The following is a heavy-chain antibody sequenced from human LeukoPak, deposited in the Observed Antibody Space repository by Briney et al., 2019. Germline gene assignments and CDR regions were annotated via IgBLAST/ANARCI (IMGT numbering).Heavy chain of an antibody. V-gene: IGHV3-23*01. CDR1: GFTFSSYA. CDR3: AKKGVSSADAFDI. J-gene: IGHJ3*02. D-gene: IGHD2-15*01. Sequence: PGGSLRLSCAASGFTFSSYAMSWVRRAPRKGLEWVSGISGSGGSTDYADSVKGRFTISRDNSKNTLYLQMNSLRAEDTAVYYCAKKGVSSADAFDIWGQGTMVTVSS. CDR2: ISGSGGST.